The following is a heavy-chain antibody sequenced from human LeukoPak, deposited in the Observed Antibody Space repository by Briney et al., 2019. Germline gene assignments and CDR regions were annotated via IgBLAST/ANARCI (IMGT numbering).Heavy chain of an antibody. D-gene: IGHD3-3*01. Sequence: SDPLSLTCTLSGGSIRRAGDYCPWIRQHRGKGLEWIGFIYHSGTTYYNPSLKSRVTMAVDTSDNQFSLILISTDAADTAVYYCARYHDPSYYFDSWGQGSLVTVSS. V-gene: IGHV4-31*03. CDR2: IYHSGTT. CDR1: GGSIRRAGDY. J-gene: IGHJ4*02. CDR3: ARYHDPSYYFDS.